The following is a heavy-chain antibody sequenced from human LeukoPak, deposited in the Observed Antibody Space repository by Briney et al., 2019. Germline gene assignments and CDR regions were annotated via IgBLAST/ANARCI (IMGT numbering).Heavy chain of an antibody. CDR3: ARDSSWRAITIGTGWFDP. CDR1: GFTFSSYE. CDR2: ITTSGTTL. Sequence: GGSLRLSCAASGFTFSSYEMNWVRQAPGKGLEWISYITTSGTTLDYADSVKGRFTISRDNAKNSLYLQMNSLRAEDTAVYYCARDSSWRAITIGTGWFDPWGQGTLVTVSS. J-gene: IGHJ5*02. D-gene: IGHD6-13*01. V-gene: IGHV3-48*03.